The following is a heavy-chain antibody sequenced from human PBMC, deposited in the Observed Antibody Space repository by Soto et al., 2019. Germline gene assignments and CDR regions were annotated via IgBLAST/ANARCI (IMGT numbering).Heavy chain of an antibody. D-gene: IGHD3-10*01. Sequence: EVQLVESGGGLVQPGGSLRLSCAASGFTFSSYWMHWVRQAPGKGLVWVSRINSDGSSTSYADSVKGRFTTSRDNAKNTLYLQMNSLRAEDTAVYYCARDGQVPGTMDVWGKGTTVTVSS. CDR3: ARDGQVPGTMDV. J-gene: IGHJ6*03. CDR2: INSDGSST. V-gene: IGHV3-74*01. CDR1: GFTFSSYW.